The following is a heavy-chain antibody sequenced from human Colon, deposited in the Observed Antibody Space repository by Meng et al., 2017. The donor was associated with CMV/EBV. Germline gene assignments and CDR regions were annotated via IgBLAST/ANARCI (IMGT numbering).Heavy chain of an antibody. D-gene: IGHD6-13*01. Sequence: GESLKISCAASGFTFSSYWMHWVRQAPGRGLVWLARVDTFGNIRHYADSVKGRFTISRDNAKNTVYLQMNSLRAEDTAVYYCARSPEQQPGQDFWGQGTTVTVSS. CDR3: ARSPEQQPGQDF. CDR2: VDTFGNIR. CDR1: GFTFSSYW. J-gene: IGHJ6*02. V-gene: IGHV3-74*01.